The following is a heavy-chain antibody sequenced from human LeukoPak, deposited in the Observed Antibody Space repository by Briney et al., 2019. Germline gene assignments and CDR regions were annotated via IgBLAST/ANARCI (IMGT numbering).Heavy chain of an antibody. CDR2: INPSGGST. Sequence: ASVKVSCKASGYTFTSYYMHWVRQAPGQGLEWMGIINPSGGSTSYAQKFQGRVTMTRDMSTSTVYMELSSLRSEDTAVYYCARAFTYSLPYYYYYMDVWGKGTTVTVSS. D-gene: IGHD2-21*01. CDR1: GYTFTSYY. V-gene: IGHV1-46*01. J-gene: IGHJ6*03. CDR3: ARAFTYSLPYYYYYMDV.